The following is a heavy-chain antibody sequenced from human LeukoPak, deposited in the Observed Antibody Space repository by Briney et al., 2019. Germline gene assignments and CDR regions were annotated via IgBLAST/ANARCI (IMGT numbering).Heavy chain of an antibody. Sequence: ASVKVSCKASGYTFRSYEINWVRQAPGQGLEWVGWIHPNSGKTGYAQKFQGRVIMTRGSSTETAFMELSSLKFDDTAIFYCARGHYGGNRYFDIWGQGTLVSVSS. D-gene: IGHD4-23*01. J-gene: IGHJ4*02. CDR2: IHPNSGKT. CDR3: ARGHYGGNRYFDI. CDR1: GYTFRSYE. V-gene: IGHV1-8*01.